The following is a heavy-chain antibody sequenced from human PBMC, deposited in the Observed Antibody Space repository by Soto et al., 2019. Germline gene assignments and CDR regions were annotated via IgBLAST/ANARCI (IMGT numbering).Heavy chain of an antibody. CDR1: GYSFTDAW. Sequence: EVKLVESGGDLVKPGGSLRLSCAASGYSFTDAWMNWVRQAPGKGLEWVGRIKSFADGGTTEYAAPVKGRFSISREDSTLTVFLQMNGLQPEDTAVYYCTRRPKAADIGVGSLEFWGRGTLVTVSA. V-gene: IGHV3-15*07. D-gene: IGHD3-9*01. CDR3: TRRPKAADIGVGSLEF. CDR2: IKSFADGGTT. J-gene: IGHJ4*02.